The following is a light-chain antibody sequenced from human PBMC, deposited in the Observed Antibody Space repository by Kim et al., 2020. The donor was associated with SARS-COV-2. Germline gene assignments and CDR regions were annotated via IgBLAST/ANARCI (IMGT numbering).Light chain of an antibody. J-gene: IGKJ5*01. CDR2: DAF. CDR1: QSVRTQ. V-gene: IGKV3-11*01. CDR3: QQRANWPPIT. Sequence: SPGERATLSCRASQSVRTQLAWYQQRPGQAPRLLMYDAFKRATGIPARFSGSGSGTDFTLTISSLEPEDFAVYYCQQRANWPPITFGQGTRLEIK.